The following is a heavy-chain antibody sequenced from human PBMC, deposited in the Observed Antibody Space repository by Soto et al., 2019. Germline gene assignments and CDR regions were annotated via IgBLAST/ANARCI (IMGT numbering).Heavy chain of an antibody. Sequence: PGGSLRLSCAASGFTFNAMSWVRQAPGKGLECVACISGSGGDKFYADSVKGRFTISRDISKNTLSLHMNSLRVDDTAVYFCAKDRFGIVGPVDYWGQGTLVTVSS. V-gene: IGHV3-23*01. CDR3: AKDRFGIVGPVDY. D-gene: IGHD1-26*01. CDR2: ISGSGGDK. J-gene: IGHJ4*02. CDR1: GFTFNA.